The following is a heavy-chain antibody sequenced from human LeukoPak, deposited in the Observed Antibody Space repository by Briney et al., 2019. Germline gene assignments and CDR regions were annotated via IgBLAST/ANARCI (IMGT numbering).Heavy chain of an antibody. CDR1: GFTFSSYE. CDR2: ISSSGSTI. J-gene: IGHJ6*03. Sequence: GGSLRLSCAVSGFTFSSYEMNWVRQAPGKGLEWVSYISSSGSTIYYADSVKGRFTFPRENAKHSLILQMNSLIAEATAVYYCARGKYYYGSGGYVYYYYYMDVWVKGKTVTISS. V-gene: IGHV3-48*03. D-gene: IGHD3-10*01. CDR3: ARGKYYYGSGGYVYYYYYMDV.